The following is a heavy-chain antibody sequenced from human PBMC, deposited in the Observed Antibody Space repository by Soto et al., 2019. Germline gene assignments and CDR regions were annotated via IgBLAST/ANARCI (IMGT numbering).Heavy chain of an antibody. Sequence: SETLSLTCNVSGGSVSSDDYYWSWIRQPPGKGLEWIGYIYYTGTTYYNPSLKSRVTMSVDTSKNQFSLKLSSVTAADTAVYYCARIIEFWSGFYAFDYWGQGALVT. CDR3: ARIIEFWSGFYAFDY. CDR1: GGSVSSDDYY. J-gene: IGHJ4*02. CDR2: IYYTGTT. D-gene: IGHD3-3*01. V-gene: IGHV4-30-4*01.